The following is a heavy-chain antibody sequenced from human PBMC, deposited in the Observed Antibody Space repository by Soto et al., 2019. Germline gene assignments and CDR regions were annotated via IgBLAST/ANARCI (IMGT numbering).Heavy chain of an antibody. CDR2: ISYDGSNK. CDR1: GFTFSSYA. J-gene: IGHJ6*02. Sequence: GGSLRLYCAASGFTFSSYAMHWVRQAPGKGLEWVAVISYDGSNKYYADSVKGRFTISRDNSKNTLYLQMNSLRAEDTAVYYCARDTSVYGMDVWGQGTTVTVSS. V-gene: IGHV3-30-3*01. CDR3: ARDTSVYGMDV. D-gene: IGHD3-10*01.